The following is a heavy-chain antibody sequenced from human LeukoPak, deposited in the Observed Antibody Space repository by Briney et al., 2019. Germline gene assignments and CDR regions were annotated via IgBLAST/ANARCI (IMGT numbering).Heavy chain of an antibody. Sequence: SVKVSCKASGGTFSSYAISWVRQAPGQGLEWMGGIIPIFGTANYAQKFQGRVTITTDESTSTAYMELSSLRSEDTAVYYCARELDDYGDVNWFDPWGQGTLVTVSS. CDR1: GGTFSSYA. CDR2: IIPIFGTA. D-gene: IGHD4-17*01. V-gene: IGHV1-69*05. J-gene: IGHJ5*02. CDR3: ARELDDYGDVNWFDP.